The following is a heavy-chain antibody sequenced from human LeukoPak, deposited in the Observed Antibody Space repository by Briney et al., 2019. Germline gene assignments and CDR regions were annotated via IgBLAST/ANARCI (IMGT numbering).Heavy chain of an antibody. Sequence: GGSLRLSCAASGFTFSSYSMNWVRQAPGKGLEWVSSISSSSSYIYYAVSVKGRFTISRDNAKNSLYLQMNSLGAEDTAVYYCARGGSVTIFGVVSNWFDPWGQGTLVTVSS. J-gene: IGHJ5*02. V-gene: IGHV3-21*01. CDR3: ARGGSVTIFGVVSNWFDP. D-gene: IGHD3-3*01. CDR2: ISSSSSYI. CDR1: GFTFSSYS.